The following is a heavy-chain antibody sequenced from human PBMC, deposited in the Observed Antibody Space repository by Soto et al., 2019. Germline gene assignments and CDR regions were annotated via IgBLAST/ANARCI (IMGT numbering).Heavy chain of an antibody. D-gene: IGHD2-21*02. Sequence: GGSLRLSCAASGLTFNNYAVNWVRQAPGKGLEWVSAISGSGGSTYYADSVKGRFTISRDNSKNTLYLQMNSLRAEDTAVYYCAKDQRAGVVTATLNWFDPWGQGTLVTVPS. J-gene: IGHJ5*02. CDR2: ISGSGGST. CDR1: GLTFNNYA. CDR3: AKDQRAGVVTATLNWFDP. V-gene: IGHV3-23*01.